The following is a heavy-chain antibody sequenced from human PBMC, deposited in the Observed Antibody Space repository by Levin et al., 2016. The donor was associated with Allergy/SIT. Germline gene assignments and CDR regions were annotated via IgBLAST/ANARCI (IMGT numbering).Heavy chain of an antibody. CDR2: ISGSGGST. D-gene: IGHD1-14*01. CDR1: GFTFSSYA. J-gene: IGHJ4*02. CDR3: ANLTSKDY. Sequence: GESLKISCAASGFTFSSYAMSWVRQAPGKGLEWVSAISGSGGSTYYADSVKGRFTISRDNSKNTLYLQMNSLRAEDTAVYYCANLTSKDYWGQGTLVTVSS. V-gene: IGHV3-23*01.